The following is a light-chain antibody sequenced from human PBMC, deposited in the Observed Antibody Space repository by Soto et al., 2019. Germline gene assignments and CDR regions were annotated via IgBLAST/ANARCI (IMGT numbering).Light chain of an antibody. Sequence: DIQMTQSPSSLSASVGDRVIITCRASQSVSSHLNWYQQKPGKAPKLLSYAASSLQSGVPSRFNGSGSGTDFILTINSLQPEDFATYYCQESYRTPLTFGGGTKVEIK. CDR3: QESYRTPLT. CDR1: QSVSSH. CDR2: AAS. V-gene: IGKV1-39*01. J-gene: IGKJ4*01.